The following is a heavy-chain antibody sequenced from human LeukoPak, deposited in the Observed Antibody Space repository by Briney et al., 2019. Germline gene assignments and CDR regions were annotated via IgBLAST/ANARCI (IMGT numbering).Heavy chain of an antibody. CDR3: AMLPAGTVTPLYDY. D-gene: IGHD1-7*01. Sequence: GASVKVSCKASGYTFTGYYMHWVRQAPGQGLEWMGWINPNSGGTNYAQKFQGRVTMTRNTSISTAYMELSSLRSEDTAVYYCAMLPAGTVTPLYDYSGQGTLVTVSS. J-gene: IGHJ4*02. V-gene: IGHV1-2*02. CDR1: GYTFTGYY. CDR2: INPNSGGT.